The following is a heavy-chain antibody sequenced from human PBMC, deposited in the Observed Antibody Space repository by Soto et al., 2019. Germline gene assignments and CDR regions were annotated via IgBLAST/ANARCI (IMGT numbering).Heavy chain of an antibody. CDR2: IHHSGST. J-gene: IGHJ4*02. CDR3: ARASTTVTTLDY. D-gene: IGHD4-17*01. Sequence: PSETLSLTCAVSGGFISSGGYSWSWIRQPPGKGLEWIGYIHHSGSTNYNPSLKRRVTMSVDTSNRQCSLKLSSVTAADTAVYYCARASTTVTTLDYWGQGTLVTVSS. V-gene: IGHV4-30-2*05. CDR1: GGFISSGGYS.